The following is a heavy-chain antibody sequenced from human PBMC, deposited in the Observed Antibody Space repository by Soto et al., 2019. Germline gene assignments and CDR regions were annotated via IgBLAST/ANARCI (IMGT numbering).Heavy chain of an antibody. J-gene: IGHJ2*01. CDR3: ARVAVAGNFWYFDL. CDR2: ISAYNGHA. V-gene: IGHV1-18*01. CDR1: GYSFNRYG. Sequence: ASVKVSCKTSGYSFNRYGITWVRQAPGQGLEWMGWISAYNGHANYAQNLQGRVTMTTDTSTSTAYMELRSLRSDDTAVYYCARVAVAGNFWYFDLWGRGTLVTVSS. D-gene: IGHD6-19*01.